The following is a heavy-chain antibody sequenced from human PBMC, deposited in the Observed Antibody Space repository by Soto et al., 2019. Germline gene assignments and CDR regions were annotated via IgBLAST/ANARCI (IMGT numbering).Heavy chain of an antibody. CDR2: IWYDGSNK. D-gene: IGHD3-9*01. Sequence: PGESLKISCAASGFTFSSYGMHWVRQAPGKGLEWVAVIWYDGSNKYYADSVKGRFTISRDNSKNTLYLQMNSLRAEDTAVYYCARDSRSNYDILTGAFDIWGQGTMVTVSS. CDR1: GFTFSSYG. V-gene: IGHV3-33*01. CDR3: ARDSRSNYDILTGAFDI. J-gene: IGHJ3*02.